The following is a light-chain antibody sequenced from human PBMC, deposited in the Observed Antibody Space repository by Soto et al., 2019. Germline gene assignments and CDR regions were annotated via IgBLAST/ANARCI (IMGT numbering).Light chain of an antibody. CDR1: QSLRSTS. CDR2: GAS. CDR3: QQYDSSPRT. V-gene: IGKV3-20*01. Sequence: EIVLTPSPVTLSVSPGERATLSCRASQSLRSTSLAWYQQKPGQAPRLLISGASTRAADIPDRFSGSGSGTDFTLTIGRLEPEDLAVYYCQQYDSSPRTFGQGTKVDIK. J-gene: IGKJ1*01.